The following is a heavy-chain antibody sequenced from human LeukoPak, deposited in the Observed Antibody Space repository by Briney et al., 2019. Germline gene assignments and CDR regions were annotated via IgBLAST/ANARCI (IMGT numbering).Heavy chain of an antibody. CDR2: IRTNANTYAT. CDR3: TCTRVIMADAFDI. Sequence: GGSLRLSCAASGFTFSDSTMHWVRQASGKGLEWVGRIRTNANTYATAYAASVEGRFTISRDDSKNTAYLQMNSLKIEDTAVYYCTCTRVIMADAFDIWGQGTMVTVS. J-gene: IGHJ3*02. CDR1: GFTFSDST. V-gene: IGHV3-73*01. D-gene: IGHD3-10*01.